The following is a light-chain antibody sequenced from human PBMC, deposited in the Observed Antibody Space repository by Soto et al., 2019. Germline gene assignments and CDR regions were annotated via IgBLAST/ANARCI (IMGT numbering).Light chain of an antibody. CDR1: QSITTW. CDR2: KTP. J-gene: IGKJ3*01. Sequence: DIQMTPFPSTLSASVGDRVTITCRASQSITTWLAWYQQKPGKAPKLLIYKTPSLQSGGPSRFSVSGSGTEFTLSISSLSPDGFATYYCQQYSRLGTFGPGPKVHVK. CDR3: QQYSRLGT. V-gene: IGKV1-5*03.